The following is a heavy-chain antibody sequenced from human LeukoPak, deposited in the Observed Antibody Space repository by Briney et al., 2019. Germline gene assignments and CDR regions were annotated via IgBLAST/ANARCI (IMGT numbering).Heavy chain of an antibody. V-gene: IGHV1-2*02. J-gene: IGHJ3*02. CDR2: LNPLSGDT. CDR1: GYAFTAYY. Sequence: GGPVTVPCTASGYAFTAYYMNRVRQAPGQGPQWMGWLNPLSGDTKYAQKFQGTVTMSRDASISTAYMALSSLRSDDTAVYLCVRVGDGCNPPVFSIWG. D-gene: IGHD5-24*01. CDR3: VRVGDGCNPPVFSI.